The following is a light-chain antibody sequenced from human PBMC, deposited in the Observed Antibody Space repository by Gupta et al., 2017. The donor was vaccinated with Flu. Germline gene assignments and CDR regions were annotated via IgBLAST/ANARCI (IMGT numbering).Light chain of an antibody. Sequence: YLSASVGDRVIITCRASQSINRELNWYQQKPGKAPKLLIYAVSTLHSGVPSRFSGTGSGSGTNFTLTINNLQPEDFATYSCQQIHRIPLTFGGGTKVEIK. V-gene: IGKV1-39*01. CDR2: AVS. CDR1: QSINRE. CDR3: QQIHRIPLT. J-gene: IGKJ4*01.